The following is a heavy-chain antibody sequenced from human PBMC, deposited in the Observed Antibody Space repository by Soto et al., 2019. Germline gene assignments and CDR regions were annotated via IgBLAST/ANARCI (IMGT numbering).Heavy chain of an antibody. D-gene: IGHD2-21*01. V-gene: IGHV4-39*02. CDR2: IYYSGAA. CDR1: GDSISSSTYY. J-gene: IGHJ1*01. Sequence: QLQLQESGPRLVKPSDTLSLICDVSGDSISSSTYYWGWIRQPPGKGPEWLASIYYSGAAYYNPSLRSRVSISVDTSNNRFSLALTSLTAADTAVYFCARLAYSGYFQSWGQGSLVTVSS. CDR3: ARLAYSGYFQS.